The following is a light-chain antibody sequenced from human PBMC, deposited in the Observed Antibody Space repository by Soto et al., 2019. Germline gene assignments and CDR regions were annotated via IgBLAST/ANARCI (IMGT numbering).Light chain of an antibody. CDR2: GAS. V-gene: IGKV3-15*01. CDR1: QSVSSN. CDR3: QQYNNWPPT. Sequence: EIVMTQSPATLSVSPGERATLSCRASQSVSSNLAWYQQKPGQAPRLLIYGASTRATDIPARFTGSGSGTEFTRTISSLQSEAFAVYYCQQYNNWPPTFGQGTRLEIK. J-gene: IGKJ5*01.